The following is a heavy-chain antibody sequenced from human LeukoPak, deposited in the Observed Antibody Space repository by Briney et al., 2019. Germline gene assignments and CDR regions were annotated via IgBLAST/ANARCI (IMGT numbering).Heavy chain of an antibody. Sequence: PSETLSLTRAVYGGSFSGYYWSWIRQPPGKGLEWIGEINHSGSTNYNPSLKSRVTISVDTSKNQFSQKLSSVTAADTAVYYCAGTFMITFGGVIGSNWFDPWGQGTLVTVSS. CDR1: GGSFSGYY. D-gene: IGHD3-16*02. CDR2: INHSGST. CDR3: AGTFMITFGGVIGSNWFDP. J-gene: IGHJ5*02. V-gene: IGHV4-34*01.